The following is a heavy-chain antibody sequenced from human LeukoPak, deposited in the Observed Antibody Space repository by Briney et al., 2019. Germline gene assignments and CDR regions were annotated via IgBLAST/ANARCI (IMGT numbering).Heavy chain of an antibody. Sequence: SETLSLTCTVSGGSISSYYWSWIRQPPGKGLEWIGYIYYSGSTNYNPSHKSRVTISVDTSKNQFSLKLSSVTAADTAVYYCARALRSGDYFDYWGQGTLVTVSS. D-gene: IGHD2-15*01. CDR3: ARALRSGDYFDY. CDR2: IYYSGST. V-gene: IGHV4-59*12. CDR1: GGSISSYY. J-gene: IGHJ4*02.